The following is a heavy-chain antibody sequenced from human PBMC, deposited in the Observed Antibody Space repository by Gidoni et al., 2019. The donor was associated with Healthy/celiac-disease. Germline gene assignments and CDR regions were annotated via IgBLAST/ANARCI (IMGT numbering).Heavy chain of an antibody. D-gene: IGHD6-19*01. Sequence: EVQLVESGGVVVQPGGSLRLSCAASGFPFVDFTMHWVRQAPGKGLEWVSLISWDGGSTYYADSVKGRFTISRDNSKNSLYLQMNSLRTEDTALYYCAKDISGYSSGWELYFDYWGQGTLVTVSS. J-gene: IGHJ4*02. CDR2: ISWDGGST. CDR3: AKDISGYSSGWELYFDY. CDR1: GFPFVDFT. V-gene: IGHV3-43*01.